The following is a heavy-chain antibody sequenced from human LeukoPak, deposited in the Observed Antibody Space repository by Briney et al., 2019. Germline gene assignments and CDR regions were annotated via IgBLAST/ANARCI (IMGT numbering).Heavy chain of an antibody. CDR2: IYDSGST. J-gene: IGHJ4*02. CDR3: QSRFLEWLLDY. D-gene: IGHD3-3*01. Sequence: SSETLSLTCTVSGGSISSNNYFWGWIRQPPGKGLEWIGSIYDSGSTYNNPSLKSRVTISVDTSKNQFSLKLNSVTAADTAMYYCQSRFLEWLLDYWGQGTLVTVSS. CDR1: GGSISSNNYF. V-gene: IGHV4-39*01.